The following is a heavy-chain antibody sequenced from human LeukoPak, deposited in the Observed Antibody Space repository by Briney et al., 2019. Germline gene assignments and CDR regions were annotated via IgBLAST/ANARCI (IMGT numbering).Heavy chain of an antibody. D-gene: IGHD3-22*01. V-gene: IGHV3-23*01. CDR3: ANWGYYDSSGYNFDY. Sequence: PGGSLRLSCAASGFTFSSYAMSWVRQAPGKGLEWVSAISGSGGSTYYADSVKGRFTISRDNSKNTLYLQMNSLRAEDTAVYYCANWGYYDSSGYNFDYWGQGTLATVSS. CDR1: GFTFSSYA. CDR2: ISGSGGST. J-gene: IGHJ4*02.